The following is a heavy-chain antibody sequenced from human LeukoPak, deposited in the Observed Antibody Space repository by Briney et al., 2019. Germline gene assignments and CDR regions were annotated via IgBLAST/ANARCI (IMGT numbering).Heavy chain of an antibody. J-gene: IGHJ3*02. CDR1: GFTFSSYG. CDR2: ISSSGSIT. Sequence: PGGSLRLSCAASGFTFSSYGMSWVRQAPGKGLEGISYISSSGSITYNADSVKGRFTISRDNAKDSLYLQMNSLRAEDTALYYCARGGNYYDSIIDIWGQGTMVTVSS. V-gene: IGHV3-48*04. D-gene: IGHD3-22*01. CDR3: ARGGNYYDSIIDI.